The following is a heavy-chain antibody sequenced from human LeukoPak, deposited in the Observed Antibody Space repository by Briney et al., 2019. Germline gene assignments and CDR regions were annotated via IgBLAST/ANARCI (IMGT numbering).Heavy chain of an antibody. Sequence: GRSLRLSCAASGFTFSSYGMHWVRQAPGKGLEWVAFIRYDGSNKYYADSVKGRFTISRDNSKNTLFLQMNSLRAEDTAVYYCAKVVLQYCSSTSCRFDYWGQGTLVTVSS. CDR2: IRYDGSNK. J-gene: IGHJ4*02. CDR1: GFTFSSYG. V-gene: IGHV3-30*02. CDR3: AKVVLQYCSSTSCRFDY. D-gene: IGHD2-2*01.